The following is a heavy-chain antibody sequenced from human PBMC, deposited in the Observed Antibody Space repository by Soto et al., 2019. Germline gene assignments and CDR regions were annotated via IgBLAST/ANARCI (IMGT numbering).Heavy chain of an antibody. CDR1: GFSLSTSGVG. CDR3: VHKGAGDRILDY. CDR2: IYWDDYK. J-gene: IGHJ4*02. V-gene: IGHV2-5*02. D-gene: IGHD3-16*01. Sequence: QITLKESGPELVKPTQTLTLTCTFSGFSLSTSGVGVGWIRQPPGEALEWLALIYWDDYKHFSPSLESRLTITKDTSKNQVVLTMTNMDPVDTATYYCVHKGAGDRILDYWGQGTLVTVSS.